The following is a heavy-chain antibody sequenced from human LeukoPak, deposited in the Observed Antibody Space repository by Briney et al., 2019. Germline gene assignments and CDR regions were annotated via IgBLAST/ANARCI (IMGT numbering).Heavy chain of an antibody. J-gene: IGHJ4*02. D-gene: IGHD5-18*01. CDR2: IIPIFGTA. V-gene: IGHV1-69*13. CDR3: ARPDEDRGYSYGYNY. CDR1: GGTFSSYA. Sequence: SVKVSCKASGGTFSSYAISWVRQAPGQGLERMGGIIPIFGTANYAQKFQGRVTITADESTSTAYMELSSLRSEDTAVYYCARPDEDRGYSYGYNYWGQGTLVTVSS.